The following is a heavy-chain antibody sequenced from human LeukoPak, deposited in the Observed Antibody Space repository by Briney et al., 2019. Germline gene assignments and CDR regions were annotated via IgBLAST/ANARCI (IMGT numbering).Heavy chain of an antibody. J-gene: IGHJ4*02. V-gene: IGHV1-2*06. D-gene: IGHD4-17*01. CDR2: INSNSGGT. CDR3: ARDKPRTHSTVTTQGSFFDY. CDR1: GYTFTIYY. Sequence: ASVKVSFKASGYTFTIYYMHWVREAPGQGLEWMGRINSNSGGTNYAQKFQGRVTMTRDTSISTAYMELSRLRSDDTAVYYCARDKPRTHSTVTTQGSFFDYWGQGTLVTVSS.